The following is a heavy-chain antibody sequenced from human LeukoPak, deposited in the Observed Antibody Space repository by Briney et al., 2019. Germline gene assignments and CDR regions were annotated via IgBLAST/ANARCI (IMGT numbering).Heavy chain of an antibody. CDR2: ISGYNGNT. D-gene: IGHD2-21*02. V-gene: IGHV1-18*01. CDR1: GYTFNNYG. Sequence: ASVRVSCKPSGYTFNNYGINWVRQAPGQGLEWVGWISGYNGNTNYAQKFQGRITMTIDTPTSTGYMELRSLTSDDTAVFYCARYGGGDTWYAHFGMDDWGRGTTVTVSS. J-gene: IGHJ6*02. CDR3: ARYGGGDTWYAHFGMDD.